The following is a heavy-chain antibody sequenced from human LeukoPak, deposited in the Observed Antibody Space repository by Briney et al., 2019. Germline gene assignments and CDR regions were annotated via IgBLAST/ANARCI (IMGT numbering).Heavy chain of an antibody. V-gene: IGHV3-30*02. J-gene: IGHJ4*02. D-gene: IGHD1-26*01. Sequence: GGSLRLSCAASGFTFSSYGMHWVRQAPGKGLEWVAFIRYDGSNKYYADSVKGRFTISRDNSKNTLYLQMNSLRAEDTAVYYCARLRGLYSGTYRYQTAFEFWGQGSLLTVSS. CDR1: GFTFSSYG. CDR2: IRYDGSNK. CDR3: ARLRGLYSGTYRYQTAFEF.